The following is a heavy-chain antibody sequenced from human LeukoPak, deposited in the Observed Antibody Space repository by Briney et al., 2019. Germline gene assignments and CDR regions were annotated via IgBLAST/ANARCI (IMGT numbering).Heavy chain of an antibody. Sequence: PGGSLRLSCAASGFTFSSYSMNWVRQAPGKGLEWVSSISSSSSYIYYADSVKGRFTISRDNAKNSLYLQMNSLRAEDTAVYYCAREVYDFWSGLSRDAFDIWGQGTMVTVSS. V-gene: IGHV3-21*01. CDR3: AREVYDFWSGLSRDAFDI. D-gene: IGHD3-3*01. CDR2: ISSSSSYI. CDR1: GFTFSSYS. J-gene: IGHJ3*02.